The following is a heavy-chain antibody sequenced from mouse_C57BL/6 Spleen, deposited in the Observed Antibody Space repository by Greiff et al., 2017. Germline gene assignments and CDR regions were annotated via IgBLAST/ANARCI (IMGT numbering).Heavy chain of an antibody. CDR2: IYPGDGDT. Sequence: VKLQESGAELVKPGASVKISCKASGYAFSSYWMNWVKQRPGKGLEWIGQIYPGDGDTNYNGKFKGKATLTADKSSSTAYMQLSSLTSEDSAVYFCARSGYGSSPLDYWGQGTTLTVSS. J-gene: IGHJ2*01. V-gene: IGHV1-80*01. CDR3: ARSGYGSSPLDY. D-gene: IGHD1-1*01. CDR1: GYAFSSYW.